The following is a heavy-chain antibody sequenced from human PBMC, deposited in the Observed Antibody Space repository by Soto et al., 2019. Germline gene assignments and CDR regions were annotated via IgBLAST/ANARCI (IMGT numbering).Heavy chain of an antibody. V-gene: IGHV3-48*03. J-gene: IGHJ4*02. CDR3: ARGPNDYVWGSYRYTVDY. Sequence: EVQLVESGGGLVQPGGSLRLSCAASGFTFSSYEMNWVRQAPGKGLEWVSYISSSGSTIYYADSVKGRFTISRDNAKNSLYLQMNSPRAEDTAVYYCARGPNDYVWGSYRYTVDYWGQGTLVTVSS. CDR2: ISSSGSTI. D-gene: IGHD3-16*02. CDR1: GFTFSSYE.